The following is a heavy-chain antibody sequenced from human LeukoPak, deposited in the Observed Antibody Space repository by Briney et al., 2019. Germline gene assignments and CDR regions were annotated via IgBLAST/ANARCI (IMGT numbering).Heavy chain of an antibody. V-gene: IGHV4-39*01. D-gene: IGHD3-10*01. CDR3: ARGSDYYGSGSFDY. Sequence: SETLSLTCTVSGGSISSSSYYWGWIRQPPGKGLEWIGSIYYSGSTYYNPSLKSRVTISVDTSKNQFSLKLSSVTAADTAVYYCARGSDYYGSGSFDYWGQGTLVTVSS. CDR2: IYYSGST. J-gene: IGHJ4*02. CDR1: GGSISSSSYY.